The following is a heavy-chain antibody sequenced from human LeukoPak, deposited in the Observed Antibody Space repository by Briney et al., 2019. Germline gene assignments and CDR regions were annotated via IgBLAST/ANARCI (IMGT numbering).Heavy chain of an antibody. CDR1: GGSISSYY. CDR3: ARYTRAFDS. V-gene: IGHV4-59*01. J-gene: IGHJ3*02. CDR2: IYYSGST. Sequence: PSETLSLTCTVSGGSISSYYWSWIRQPPGKGLEWIGYIYYSGSTNYNPSLKSRVTISVDTSKNQFSLKLSSVTAADTAVYYCARYTRAFDSWGQGTMVTVSS.